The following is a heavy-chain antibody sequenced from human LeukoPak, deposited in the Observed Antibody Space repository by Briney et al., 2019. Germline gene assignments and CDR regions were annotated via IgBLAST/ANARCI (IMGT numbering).Heavy chain of an antibody. CDR1: GYSFSTYG. V-gene: IGHV1-18*01. Sequence: ASVKVSCKASGYSFSTYGITWVRQAPGQGLEWVGWISAYNGNTNYAQKLQGRVTMTTDTSTNTAYMELRSLRSDDTAVYYCARGSKWEHLDYWGQGTLVTVS. D-gene: IGHD1-26*01. CDR2: ISAYNGNT. CDR3: ARGSKWEHLDY. J-gene: IGHJ4*02.